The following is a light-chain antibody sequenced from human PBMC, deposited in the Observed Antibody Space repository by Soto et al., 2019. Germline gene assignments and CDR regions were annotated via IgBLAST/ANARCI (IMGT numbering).Light chain of an antibody. CDR3: QQYGSSPPTT. CDR2: GAS. Sequence: EIVLTQSPGTLSLSPGERATLSCRASQSVSSSYLAWYQQKPGQAPRLLIYGASSRATGIPDRFSGSGSGTDFTLTISRLEPVDFAVYYCQQYGSSPPTTFGQGTRLEIK. CDR1: QSVSSSY. V-gene: IGKV3-20*01. J-gene: IGKJ5*01.